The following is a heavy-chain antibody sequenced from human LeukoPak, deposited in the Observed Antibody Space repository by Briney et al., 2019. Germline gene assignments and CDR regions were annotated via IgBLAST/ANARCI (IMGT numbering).Heavy chain of an antibody. V-gene: IGHV1-2*02. CDR1: GYTFTGYY. J-gene: IGHJ4*02. CDR2: INPNSGGT. Sequence: ASVKVSCKASGYTFTGYYMHWVRQAPGQGLEWMGWINPNSGGTNYAQKFQGRVTMTRDTSISTAYMELSRLRSDDTAVYYCARDSRYFDWLNGDLNFDYWGQGALVTVSS. D-gene: IGHD3-9*01. CDR3: ARDSRYFDWLNGDLNFDY.